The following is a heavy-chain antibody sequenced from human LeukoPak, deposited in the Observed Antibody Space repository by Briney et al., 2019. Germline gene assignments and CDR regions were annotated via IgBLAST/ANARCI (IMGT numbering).Heavy chain of an antibody. D-gene: IGHD6-13*01. CDR3: ARIPRGSSWYYFDY. CDR1: EYTFNDPY. J-gene: IGHJ4*02. Sequence: GASVKVSCKASEYTFNDPYMQWVRQAPGQGLEWMGWINPNSGGTNYAQKFQGRVTMTRDTSISTAYMELSRLRSDDTAVYYCARIPRGSSWYYFDYWGQGTLVTVSS. V-gene: IGHV1-2*02. CDR2: INPNSGGT.